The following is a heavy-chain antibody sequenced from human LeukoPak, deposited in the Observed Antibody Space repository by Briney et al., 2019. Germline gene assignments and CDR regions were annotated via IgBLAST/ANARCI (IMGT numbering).Heavy chain of an antibody. Sequence: PGRSLRLSCAASGFTFSSYGMHWVRQAPGKGLEGVAVISYDGSNKYYADSVKGRFTISRDNSKNTLYLQMNSLRAEDTAVYYCAKGGSGYYGSGSYYIATIFDYWGQGTLVTVSS. V-gene: IGHV3-30*18. CDR3: AKGGSGYYGSGSYYIATIFDY. D-gene: IGHD3-10*01. J-gene: IGHJ4*02. CDR1: GFTFSSYG. CDR2: ISYDGSNK.